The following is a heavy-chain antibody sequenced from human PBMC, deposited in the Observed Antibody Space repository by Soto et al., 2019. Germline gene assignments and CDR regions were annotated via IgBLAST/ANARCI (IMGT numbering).Heavy chain of an antibody. CDR2: ISGSGGNT. CDR1: GFTFSSYA. D-gene: IGHD6-13*01. CDR3: AKDVVSLIVAGGQHFDS. J-gene: IGHJ4*02. V-gene: IGHV3-23*01. Sequence: EVQLLESGGGLVQPGGSLRLSCAASGFTFSSYAMSWVRQAPGKGLEWVSSISGSGGNTYYADSVKGRFSISRDNSKITLYVQMNSLRAEDTAVYYCAKDVVSLIVAGGQHFDSWGQGVLVTVSS.